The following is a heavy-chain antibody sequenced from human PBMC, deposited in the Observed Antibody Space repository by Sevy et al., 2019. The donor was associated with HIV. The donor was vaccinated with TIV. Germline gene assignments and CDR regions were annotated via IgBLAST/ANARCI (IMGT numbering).Heavy chain of an antibody. CDR2: FDPEDGET. CDR3: ATDTLSHCGGASCPCRY. V-gene: IGHV1-24*01. CDR1: VYTLTELS. Sequence: ASVKVSCKVSVYTLTELSMHWVRQAPGKGLEGMGGFDPEDGETIYAQKFQGRVTMTEDKTTDTAYMDLSSLRSEDTAVYYCATDTLSHCGGASCPCRYWGQGTLVTVSS. D-gene: IGHD2-15*01. J-gene: IGHJ4*02.